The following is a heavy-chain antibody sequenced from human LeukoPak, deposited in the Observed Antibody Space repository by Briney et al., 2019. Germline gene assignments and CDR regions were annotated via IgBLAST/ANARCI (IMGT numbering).Heavy chain of an antibody. CDR2: IYPGDSDT. J-gene: IGHJ5*02. D-gene: IGHD3-9*01. V-gene: IGHV5-51*01. CDR1: GYRFTIYW. Sequence: GESLKISCKGSGYRFTIYWSCCVRQTRGKRVEWVGIIYPGDSDTRYSPTFQGQVTISADKSISNAYLQWSSLKASDTAMYDCARVIRDFGWLGGNNWFDPWGQGTLVTVSS. CDR3: ARVIRDFGWLGGNNWFDP.